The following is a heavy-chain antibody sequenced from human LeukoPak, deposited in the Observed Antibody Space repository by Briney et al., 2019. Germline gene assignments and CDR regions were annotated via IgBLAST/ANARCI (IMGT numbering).Heavy chain of an antibody. V-gene: IGHV4-34*01. Sequence: SETLSLTCAVYGGSFSGYYWSWLRQPPGKGLEWIGEINHSGSTNYNPSLKSRVTISVDTSKNQFSLKLSSVTAADTAVYYCARKPAVAGTRYFDYWGQGTLVTVSS. J-gene: IGHJ4*02. CDR3: ARKPAVAGTRYFDY. CDR2: INHSGST. CDR1: GGSFSGYY. D-gene: IGHD6-19*01.